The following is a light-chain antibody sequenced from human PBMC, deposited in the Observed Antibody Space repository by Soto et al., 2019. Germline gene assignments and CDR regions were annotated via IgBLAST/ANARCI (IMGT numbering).Light chain of an antibody. CDR3: QQYDSSWT. J-gene: IGKJ1*01. Sequence: DIQMTQSPSSLSASVGDRVTITCRASQSISAYLNWYQQKPGKALKLLIYDASSLESGVPSRFSGSGSGTEFTLTISSLQPDDFATYYCQQYDSSWTFDQGTKVDI. CDR2: DAS. CDR1: QSISAY. V-gene: IGKV1-5*01.